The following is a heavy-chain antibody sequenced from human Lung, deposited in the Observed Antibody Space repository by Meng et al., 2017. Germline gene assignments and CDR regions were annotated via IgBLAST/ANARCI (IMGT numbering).Heavy chain of an antibody. Sequence: QVPLHQGGAGLLKPSETRSLPCACSGGSFSDYYWSWIRQPPGKGLEWIGEINHSGSTNYNPSLESRATISVDTSQNNLSLKLSSVTAADSAVYYCARGPTTMAHDFDYWGQGTLVTVSS. CDR1: GGSFSDYY. V-gene: IGHV4-34*01. CDR2: INHSGST. J-gene: IGHJ4*02. CDR3: ARGPTTMAHDFDY. D-gene: IGHD4-11*01.